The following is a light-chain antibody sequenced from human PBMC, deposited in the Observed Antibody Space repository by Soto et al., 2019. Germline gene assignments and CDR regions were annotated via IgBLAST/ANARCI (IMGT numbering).Light chain of an antibody. CDR2: DAS. CDR3: QQYNSYAYT. V-gene: IGKV1-5*01. Sequence: DIQMTQSPSTLSASVGDRVTITCRASQSISSWLAWYQQKPGKAPKLLIYDASSLEGGVTSRFSGSGSGTEFTLAISSLQPDDFATYYCQQYNSYAYTFGQGTKLEIK. J-gene: IGKJ2*01. CDR1: QSISSW.